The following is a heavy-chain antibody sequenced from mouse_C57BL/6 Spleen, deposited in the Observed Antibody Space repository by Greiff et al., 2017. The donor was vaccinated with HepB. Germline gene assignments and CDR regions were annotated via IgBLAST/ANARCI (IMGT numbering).Heavy chain of an antibody. J-gene: IGHJ1*03. CDR3: ARKGLGDWYFDV. D-gene: IGHD4-1*01. CDR1: GYTFTDYN. CDR2: INPNNGGT. Sequence: EVQLQQSGPELVKPGASVKMSCKASGYTFTDYNMHWVKQSHGKSLEWIGYINPNNGGTSYNQKFKGKATLTVDKSSSTAYMELRSLTSEDAAVYYWARKGLGDWYFDVWGTGTTVTVSS. V-gene: IGHV1-22*01.